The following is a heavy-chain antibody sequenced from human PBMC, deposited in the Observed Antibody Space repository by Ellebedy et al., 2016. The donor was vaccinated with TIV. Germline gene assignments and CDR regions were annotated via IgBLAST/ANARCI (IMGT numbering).Heavy chain of an antibody. CDR1: GFIFSSYW. CDR3: ARGRYSSTWDVGYFHHGMAV. V-gene: IGHV3-7*04. J-gene: IGHJ6*02. CDR2: IKEDGSET. Sequence: GGSLRLXCAASGFIFSSYWMNWVRQAPGKGLEWVANIKEDGSETNYVDSVKGRFTISRDNAKNSLHLQMNSLRGEDTAVYYCARGRYSSTWDVGYFHHGMAVWGQGSMVTVS. D-gene: IGHD2-2*01.